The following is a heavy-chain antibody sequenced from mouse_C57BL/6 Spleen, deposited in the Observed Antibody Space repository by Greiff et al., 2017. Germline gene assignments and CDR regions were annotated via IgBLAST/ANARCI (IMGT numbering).Heavy chain of an antibody. Sequence: EVQGVESGGGLVKPGGSLKLSCAASGFTFSSYAMSWVRQTPEKRLEWVATISDGGSYTYYPDNVKGRFTISRDNAKNNLYLQMSHLKSEDTAMYYCARSITTAHFDYWGQGTTLTVSS. CDR3: ARSITTAHFDY. J-gene: IGHJ2*01. CDR1: GFTFSSYA. D-gene: IGHD1-1*01. CDR2: ISDGGSYT. V-gene: IGHV5-4*01.